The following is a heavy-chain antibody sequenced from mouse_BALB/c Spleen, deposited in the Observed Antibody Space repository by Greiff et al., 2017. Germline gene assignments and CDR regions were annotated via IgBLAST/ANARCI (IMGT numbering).Heavy chain of an antibody. CDR1: GYSITSDYA. J-gene: IGHJ2*01. D-gene: IGHD2-2*01. CDR2: ISYSGST. V-gene: IGHV3-2*02. Sequence: DVQLQESGPGLVKPSQSLSLTCTVTGYSITSDYAWNWIRQFPGNKLEWMGYISYSGSTSYNPSLKSRISITRDTSKNQFFLQLNSVTTEDTATYYCARSGRLRDFDYWGQGTTLTVSS. CDR3: ARSGRLRDFDY.